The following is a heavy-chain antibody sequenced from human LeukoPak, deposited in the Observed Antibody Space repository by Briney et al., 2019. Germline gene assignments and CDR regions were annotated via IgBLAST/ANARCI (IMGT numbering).Heavy chain of an antibody. CDR1: GFTFSSYE. D-gene: IGHD2-15*01. CDR2: ISSSGSTI. Sequence: GGSLRLSCAASGFTFSSYEMNWVRQAPGKGLEWVSYISSSGSTIYYADSVKGRFTISRDNAKNSLYLQMNSLRAEDTAVYYCARVGCSGGSCYRLRYYMDVWGKGTTVTVSS. V-gene: IGHV3-48*03. J-gene: IGHJ6*03. CDR3: ARVGCSGGSCYRLRYYMDV.